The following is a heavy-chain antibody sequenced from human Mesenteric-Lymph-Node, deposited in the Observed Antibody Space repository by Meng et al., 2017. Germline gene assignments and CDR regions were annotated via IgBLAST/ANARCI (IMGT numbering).Heavy chain of an antibody. CDR3: ARIAVAGTFDY. V-gene: IGHV4-30-4*01. Sequence: QVQLQESGPGLVKPSQTLSLSCTVSGGSISSGDYYWSWIRQPPGKGLEWIGDIYYSGSTYYNPSLKSRVTISVDTSKNQFSLRLSSVTAADTAVYYCARIAVAGTFDYWGQGTLVTVSS. CDR1: GGSISSGDYY. J-gene: IGHJ4*02. D-gene: IGHD6-19*01. CDR2: IYYSGST.